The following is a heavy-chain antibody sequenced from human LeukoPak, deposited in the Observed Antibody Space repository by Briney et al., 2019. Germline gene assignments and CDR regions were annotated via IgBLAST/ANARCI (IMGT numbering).Heavy chain of an antibody. CDR3: ARDHHDVLTGYYSNYYNYYYMDV. CDR2: IKEDGTEK. J-gene: IGHJ6*03. D-gene: IGHD3-9*01. V-gene: IGHV3-7*01. Sequence: GGSLRLSCVASGFTFNSYWMSWVRQAPGKGLKWVANIKEDGTEKYYVDSVRGRFTLSRDNAENSLYLQMSSLRAEDTAVYYCARDHHDVLTGYYSNYYNYYYMDVWGKGTTVTVSS. CDR1: GFTFNSYW.